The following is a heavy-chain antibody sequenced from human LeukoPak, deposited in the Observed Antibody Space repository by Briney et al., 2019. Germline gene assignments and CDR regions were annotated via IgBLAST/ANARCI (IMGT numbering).Heavy chain of an antibody. CDR3: ARVRAGYYCDN. J-gene: IGHJ4*02. CDR1: GFTFSSYS. Sequence: GGSLRLSCAASGFTFSSYSMNWVRQAPGKGLEWVSYISSSSSTIYYADSVKGRFTISRDNAKNSLYLQMNSLREEDTAVYYCARVRAGYYCDNWGQGTLVTVSS. V-gene: IGHV3-48*02. CDR2: ISSSSSTI.